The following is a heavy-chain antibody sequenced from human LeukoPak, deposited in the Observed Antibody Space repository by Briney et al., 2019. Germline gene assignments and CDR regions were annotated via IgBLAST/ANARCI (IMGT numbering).Heavy chain of an antibody. D-gene: IGHD4-17*01. CDR3: AKDPTNDSGDLT. J-gene: IGHJ5*02. V-gene: IGHV3-23*01. CDR1: GFTFSSYA. Sequence: PGGSLRLSCAASGFTFSSYAMSWVRQAPGKGLEWVSAISGSGGSTYYADSVKGRFTISRDNSQNTLYLQMNSLRAEDTAVHYCAKDPTNDSGDLTWGQGTLVTVSS. CDR2: ISGSGGST.